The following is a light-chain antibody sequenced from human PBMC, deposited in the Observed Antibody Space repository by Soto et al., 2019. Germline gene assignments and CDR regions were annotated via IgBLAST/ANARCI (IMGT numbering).Light chain of an antibody. J-gene: IGKJ4*01. CDR2: AAS. Sequence: DIQVTQSPSSVSASVGDRVTITCRASQGIYKWLAWYQQKPGNAPKLLISAASSLQSGVPSRFSGSGSGTDFTLTIRSLQPEHFATYYCQQANSFPLTFGGGTKLDI. CDR3: QQANSFPLT. V-gene: IGKV1-12*01. CDR1: QGIYKW.